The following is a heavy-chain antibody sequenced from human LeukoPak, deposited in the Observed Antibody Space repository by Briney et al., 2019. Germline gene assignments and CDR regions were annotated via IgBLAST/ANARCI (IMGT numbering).Heavy chain of an antibody. D-gene: IGHD6-13*01. V-gene: IGHV1-69*05. CDR3: ARSFSGWYMNDAFDI. CDR1: GGTFSSYA. J-gene: IGHJ3*02. Sequence: SVKVSCKASGGTFSSYAISWVRQAPGQGLEWMGGIIPNFGTTSYAQKFQGRVTITTDESRSTAYMELSTLTSEDTALYYCARSFSGWYMNDAFDIWGQGTMVTVSS. CDR2: IIPNFGTT.